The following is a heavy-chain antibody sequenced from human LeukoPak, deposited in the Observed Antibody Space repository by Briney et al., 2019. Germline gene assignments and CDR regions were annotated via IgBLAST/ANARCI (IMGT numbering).Heavy chain of an antibody. J-gene: IGHJ6*02. CDR3: ARGYSYADYYYHGMDV. D-gene: IGHD5-18*01. CDR1: EDTFTGYY. Sequence: ASVRVSCKASEDTFTGYYIHWVRQAPGQGLEWMGWVNPNNGVTEYAQEFQGRVTMTRDTSLSTAYMELSRLRSDDTAVYYCARGYSYADYYYHGMDVWGQGTTVTVSS. CDR2: VNPNNGVT. V-gene: IGHV1-2*02.